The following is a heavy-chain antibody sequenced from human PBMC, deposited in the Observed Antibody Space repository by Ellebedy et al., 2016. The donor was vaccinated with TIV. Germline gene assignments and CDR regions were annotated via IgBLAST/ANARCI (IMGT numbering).Heavy chain of an antibody. Sequence: MPSETLSLTCAVYGGSFSGYYWSWIRQPPGKGLEWIGEINHSGSTNYNPSLKSRVTISVARSKNQFSLKLSSVTAADTAVYYCASRLSSSGYYYWGQGTLVTVSS. V-gene: IGHV4-34*01. CDR2: INHSGST. J-gene: IGHJ4*02. CDR3: ASRLSSSGYYY. D-gene: IGHD3-22*01. CDR1: GGSFSGYY.